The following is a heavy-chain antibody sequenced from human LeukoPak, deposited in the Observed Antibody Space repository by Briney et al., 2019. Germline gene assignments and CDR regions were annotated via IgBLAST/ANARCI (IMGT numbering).Heavy chain of an antibody. J-gene: IGHJ3*02. V-gene: IGHV4-34*01. Sequence: SETLSLTCDVYGGSFRGYYWSWIRQPPGKGLEWIGEIYHSGSTIYNPALKSRVTISVDKSRNQFSLNLSSVTAADTAVYYCARGSSGWYRLRAFEIWGQGTMVTVSS. CDR2: IYHSGST. D-gene: IGHD6-19*01. CDR1: GGSFRGYY. CDR3: ARGSSGWYRLRAFEI.